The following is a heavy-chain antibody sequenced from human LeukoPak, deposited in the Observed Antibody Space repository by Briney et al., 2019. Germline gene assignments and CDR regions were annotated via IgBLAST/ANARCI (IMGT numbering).Heavy chain of an antibody. CDR3: ARGIQPPKYYGSGSDTFDI. CDR1: GFTFSDYY. Sequence: PGGSLRLSCAASGFTFSDYYMSWIRQAPGKGLEWVSYISSSGSTIYYADSVKGRFTISRDNAKNSLYLQMNSLRAEDTAVYYCARGIQPPKYYGSGSDTFDIWGQGTMVTVSS. V-gene: IGHV3-11*01. D-gene: IGHD3-10*01. J-gene: IGHJ3*02. CDR2: ISSSGSTI.